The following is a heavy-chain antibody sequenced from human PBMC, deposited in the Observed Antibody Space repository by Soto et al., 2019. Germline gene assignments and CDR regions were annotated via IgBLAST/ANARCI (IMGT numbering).Heavy chain of an antibody. CDR2: IYYSGST. V-gene: IGHV4-59*01. Sequence: SETLSLTCAVSGGSISSYYWSWIRQPPGKGLEWIGYIYYSGSTNYNPSLKSRVTISVDTSKNQFSLKLSSVTAADTAVYYCARRLTYYDFWSGYYDYYYYGMDVWGQGTTVTVS. J-gene: IGHJ6*02. CDR3: ARRLTYYDFWSGYYDYYYYGMDV. D-gene: IGHD3-3*01. CDR1: GGSISSYY.